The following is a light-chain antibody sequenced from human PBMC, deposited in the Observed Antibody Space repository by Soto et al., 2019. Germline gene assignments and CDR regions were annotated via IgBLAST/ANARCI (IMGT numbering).Light chain of an antibody. CDR1: QSVSTY. CDR3: HQRGTWPET. V-gene: IGKV3-11*01. J-gene: IGKJ1*01. CDR2: GAC. Sequence: EIVLTQFPATLSLSPGERATLSCRASQSVSTYLAWYQQKPGQAPPLLIYGACNRATGIPARFSGSGSGTDLTLTIGSLEPADSAVYYCHQRGTWPETFGQGTKVQIK.